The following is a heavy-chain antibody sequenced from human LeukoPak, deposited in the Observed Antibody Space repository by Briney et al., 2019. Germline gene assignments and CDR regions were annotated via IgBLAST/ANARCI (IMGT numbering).Heavy chain of an antibody. CDR1: GFNLGDYS. J-gene: IGHJ4*02. D-gene: IGHD2-8*01. V-gene: IGHV3-23*01. CDR2: ISGRGGAI. CDR3: AREGDRGVLVADYFDF. Sequence: GGSLTLSCAASGFNLGDYSMAWVRQAPGKGLEWVSVISGRGGAIFYADSVKGRFATSRDNYKNMLHRQMSSLIAEDTAVYYCAREGDRGVLVADYFDFWGQGTLVTVSS.